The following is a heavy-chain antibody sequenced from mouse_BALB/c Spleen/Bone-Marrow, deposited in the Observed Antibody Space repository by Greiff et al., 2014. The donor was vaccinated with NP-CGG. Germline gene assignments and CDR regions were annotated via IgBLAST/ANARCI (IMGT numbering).Heavy chain of an antibody. Sequence: EVMLVESGGDLVKPGGSLKLSCATSGFTFTEYTMYWVRQTPGKSLEWIGGINPNNGGTSYNKKCKGKATLTVDKSYSTAYLELRSLTAEDSAVYYCARKTGSDAMDYWGQGTSVTVSS. J-gene: IGHJ4*01. CDR3: ARKTGSDAMDY. V-gene: IGHV1-26*01. D-gene: IGHD1-1*02. CDR1: GFTFTEYT. CDR2: INPNNGGT.